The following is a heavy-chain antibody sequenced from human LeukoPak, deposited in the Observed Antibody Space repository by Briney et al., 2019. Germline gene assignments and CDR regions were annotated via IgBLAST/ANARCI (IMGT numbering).Heavy chain of an antibody. J-gene: IGHJ4*01. D-gene: IGHD3-10*01. CDR3: ARLSAMLRGPEPFYYFEH. CDR2: ISSLSGTR. V-gene: IGHV3-48*04. Sequence: GGSLRLSCAASGFTFSSYSMNGVRQAQGEGLEWVSYISSLSGTRYYADSMKGRFTISRDNSKNSLYLQVNSLRAEDTAMYYCARLSAMLRGPEPFYYFEHWGQGTLVTVSS. CDR1: GFTFSSYS.